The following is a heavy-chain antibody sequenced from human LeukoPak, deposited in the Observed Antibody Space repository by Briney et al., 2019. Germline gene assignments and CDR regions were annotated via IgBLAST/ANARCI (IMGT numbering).Heavy chain of an antibody. J-gene: IGHJ4*02. CDR3: ARDVGAYSGYDALFDY. Sequence: ASVKVSCKASGYTFTGYYMHWVRQAPGQGLGWMGGINPNSGGTNYAQKFQGRVTMTRDTSISTAYMELSRLRSDDTAVYDCARDVGAYSGYDALFDYWGQGTLVTVSS. CDR2: INPNSGGT. V-gene: IGHV1-2*02. CDR1: GYTFTGYY. D-gene: IGHD5-12*01.